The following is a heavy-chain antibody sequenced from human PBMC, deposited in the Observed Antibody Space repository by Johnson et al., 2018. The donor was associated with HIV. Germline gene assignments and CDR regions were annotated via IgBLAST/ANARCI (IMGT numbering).Heavy chain of an antibody. CDR2: ISYDGSNK. J-gene: IGHJ3*01. CDR3: AKVGSSSCYARTRLCAFDV. Sequence: QVQLVESGGGVVQPGRSLRLSCAASRFTFSSYGMHWVRQAPGKGLEWVAVISYDGSNKYYADSVKGRFTISRDNSKNTLYLQMNSLRAEDTAVYYCAKVGSSSCYARTRLCAFDVWGQGTMVIVSS. D-gene: IGHD2-2*01. CDR1: RFTFSSYG. V-gene: IGHV3-30*19.